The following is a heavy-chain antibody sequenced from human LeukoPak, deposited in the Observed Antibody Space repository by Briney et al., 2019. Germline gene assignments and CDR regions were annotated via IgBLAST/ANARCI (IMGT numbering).Heavy chain of an antibody. CDR3: ARLRYSSSWADAFDI. D-gene: IGHD6-13*01. V-gene: IGHV1-69*13. Sequence: ASVKVSCKASGGTFSSYAISWVRQAPGQGLEWMGGIIPIFGTANYAQKFQGRVTITADESTSTAYMELSSLRSEDTAVYYCARLRYSSSWADAFDIWGQGTMVTVFS. J-gene: IGHJ3*02. CDR1: GGTFSSYA. CDR2: IIPIFGTA.